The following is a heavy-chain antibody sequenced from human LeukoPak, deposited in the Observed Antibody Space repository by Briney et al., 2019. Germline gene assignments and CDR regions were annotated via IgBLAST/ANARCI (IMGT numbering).Heavy chain of an antibody. Sequence: GESLKISCKGSGYSFTSYWIGWVRQMPGKGLEWMGTIYPGDSDTRYSPSFQGQVTISADKSISTAYLQWSSLKASDTAMYYCARRGYCSGGSCDDAFDIWGQGTMVTVSS. CDR3: ARRGYCSGGSCDDAFDI. CDR1: GYSFTSYW. D-gene: IGHD2-15*01. V-gene: IGHV5-51*01. CDR2: IYPGDSDT. J-gene: IGHJ3*02.